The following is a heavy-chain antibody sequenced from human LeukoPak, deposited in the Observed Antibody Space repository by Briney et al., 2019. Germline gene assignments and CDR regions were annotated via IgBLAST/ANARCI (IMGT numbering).Heavy chain of an antibody. D-gene: IGHD4-17*01. CDR3: ITDPGDYENF. V-gene: IGHV3-15*01. CDR1: GFSFSNAW. J-gene: IGHJ4*02. CDR2: IKCKSDGETR. Sequence: GGSLRLSCAASGFSFSNAWMSWVRQAPGKGLEWVGRIKCKSDGETRDYAAPVRGRFAISRDHSKNTLFLLMNSLKTDDPAVYFCITDPGDYENFWGQGALVTVSS.